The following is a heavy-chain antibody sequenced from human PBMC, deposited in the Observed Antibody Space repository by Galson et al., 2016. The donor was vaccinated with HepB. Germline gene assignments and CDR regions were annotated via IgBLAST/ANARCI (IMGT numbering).Heavy chain of an antibody. D-gene: IGHD6-19*01. Sequence: SVKVSCKASGYTFTSYGISWVRQAPGQGLEWMGWINTYNGNTNYAQKLQGRVTMTTDTSTSTAYMELRSLRYDDTAVYYCACDVGWHSNGWYVDDYWGQGTLVTVSS. CDR3: ACDVGWHSNGWYVDDY. CDR1: GYTFTSYG. CDR2: INTYNGNT. V-gene: IGHV1-18*01. J-gene: IGHJ4*02.